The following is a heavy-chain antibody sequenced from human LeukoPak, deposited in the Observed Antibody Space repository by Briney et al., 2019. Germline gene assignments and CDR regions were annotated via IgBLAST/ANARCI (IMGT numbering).Heavy chain of an antibody. Sequence: SQTLSLTCTVSGGSISSGGYYWSWIRQPPGEGLEWIGYIYHSGSTYYNPSLKSRVTISVDRSKNQFSLKLSSVTAADTAVYYCARERPQGTYSLFGYWGQGTLVTVSS. CDR2: IYHSGST. D-gene: IGHD4-11*01. CDR3: ARERPQGTYSLFGY. J-gene: IGHJ4*02. V-gene: IGHV4-30-2*01. CDR1: GGSISSGGYY.